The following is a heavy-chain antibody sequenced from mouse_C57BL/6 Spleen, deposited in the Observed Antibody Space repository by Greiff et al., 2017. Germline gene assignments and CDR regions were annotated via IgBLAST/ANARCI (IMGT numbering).Heavy chain of an antibody. CDR3: TSLALSAWFAY. J-gene: IGHJ3*01. Sequence: QVQLQQSGAELVRPGASVTLSCKASGYTFTDYEMHWVKQTPVHGLEWIGAIDPETGGTAYNQKFKGKAILTADKSSSTAYMELRSLTSEDSAVYYCTSLALSAWFAYWGQGTLVTVSA. V-gene: IGHV1-15*01. CDR1: GYTFTDYE. CDR2: IDPETGGT.